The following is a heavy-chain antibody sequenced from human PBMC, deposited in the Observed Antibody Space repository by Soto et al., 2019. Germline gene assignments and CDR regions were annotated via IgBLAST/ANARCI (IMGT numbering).Heavy chain of an antibody. CDR1: GGTFSSYA. CDR3: ASTVYGSSAFDI. CDR2: IIPIFGTA. V-gene: IGHV1-69*06. J-gene: IGHJ3*02. Sequence: SVKVSCKASGGTFSSYAISWVRQAPGQGLEWMGGIIPIFGTANYAQKFQGRVTITADKSTSTAYMELSSLRSEDTAVYYCASTVYGSSAFDIWGQGTMVPVSS. D-gene: IGHD4-17*01.